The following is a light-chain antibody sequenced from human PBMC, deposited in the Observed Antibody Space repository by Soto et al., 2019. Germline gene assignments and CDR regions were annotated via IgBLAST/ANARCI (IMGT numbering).Light chain of an antibody. J-gene: IGKJ1*01. CDR1: QDIKNY. CDR3: QQGFSLPWT. Sequence: DIQVTQSPSSLSASVGDRVTITCRASQDIKNYLNWYQRKPGTAPRLLIYAASNLHSGVPSTFSASGSGTDFALNISSLQADDFGTCYCQQGFSLPWTFGQGTKVEVK. CDR2: AAS. V-gene: IGKV1-39*01.